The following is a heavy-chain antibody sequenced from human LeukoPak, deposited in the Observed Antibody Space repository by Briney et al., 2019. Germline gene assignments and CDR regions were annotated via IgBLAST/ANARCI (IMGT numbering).Heavy chain of an antibody. CDR3: ARARCDSCGYGS. CDR2: LYSGGHT. Sequence: GGSLRLSCAASGFTVSSSYMSWVRQAPGKGLEWVAVLYSGGHTYYAGSVRGRFTISRDTSKNTLYLQMDSLRSEDTAEYYCARARCDSCGYGSWGQGTLVTVSS. V-gene: IGHV3-66*02. J-gene: IGHJ5*02. D-gene: IGHD3-22*01. CDR1: GFTVSSSY.